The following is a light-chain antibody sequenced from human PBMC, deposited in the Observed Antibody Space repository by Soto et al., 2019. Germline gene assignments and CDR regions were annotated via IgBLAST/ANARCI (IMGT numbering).Light chain of an antibody. CDR3: QQYGNSPKFT. V-gene: IGKV3-20*01. CDR1: ETVAGAY. Sequence: EIVVTQSPVTLSLSPGERATLSCRASETVAGAYLAWYQHRPGQAPRLLIYGASIRAAGIPDRFSGSGYDTGFTLTISNLEPEDSAVYYCQQYGNSPKFTFGPGTKVDI. J-gene: IGKJ3*01. CDR2: GAS.